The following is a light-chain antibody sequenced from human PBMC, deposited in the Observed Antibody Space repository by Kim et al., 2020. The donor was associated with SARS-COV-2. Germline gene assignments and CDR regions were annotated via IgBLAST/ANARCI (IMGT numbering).Light chain of an antibody. CDR1: SLRRYY. CDR3: KSRDSRGKVV. CDR2: GRD. Sequence: SELTQDPAVSVALGQTVRITCQGDSLRRYYATWYQQKSGQAPVLVFYGRDKRPSGIPDRFSGSSSGNTASLTITGAQAADEADYYCKSRDSRGKVVFGGGTKVTVL. V-gene: IGLV3-19*01. J-gene: IGLJ2*01.